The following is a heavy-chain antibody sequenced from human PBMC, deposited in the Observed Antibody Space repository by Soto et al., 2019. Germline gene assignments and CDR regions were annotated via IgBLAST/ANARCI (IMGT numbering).Heavy chain of an antibody. CDR2: ISSNGGST. Sequence: GGSLRLSCAASGFTFSSYAMHWVRQAPGKGLEYVSAISSNGGSTYYANSVKGRFTISRDNSKNTLYLQMGSLRAEDMAVYYCARSRRYSGAFDIWGQGTMVTVSS. J-gene: IGHJ3*02. CDR3: ARSRRYSGAFDI. CDR1: GFTFSSYA. V-gene: IGHV3-64*01. D-gene: IGHD2-21*01.